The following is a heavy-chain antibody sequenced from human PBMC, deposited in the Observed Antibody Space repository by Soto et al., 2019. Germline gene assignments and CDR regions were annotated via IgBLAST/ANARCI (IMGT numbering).Heavy chain of an antibody. J-gene: IGHJ5*02. CDR2: IYYSGST. CDR1: GGSISNVGYY. Sequence: SEPLPLTWTVSGGSISNVGYYLSCIRQHPGKGLEWIGYIYYSGSTYYNPSLKSRVTISVDTSKNQFSLKLSSVTAADTAVYYCARDKLKSSGWSEYNWFDPWGQGTLVTVSS. D-gene: IGHD6-19*01. V-gene: IGHV4-31*02. CDR3: ARDKLKSSGWSEYNWFDP.